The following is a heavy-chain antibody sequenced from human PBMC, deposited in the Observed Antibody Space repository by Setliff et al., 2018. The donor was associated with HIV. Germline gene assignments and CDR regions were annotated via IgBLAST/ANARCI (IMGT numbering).Heavy chain of an antibody. J-gene: IGHJ6*02. Sequence: LSLTCTVSGGSISSGSNYWSWIRQPAGKGLEWIGRIYTSGSTNHNPSLKSRVTISVDTSKNQFSLKLRSVTAADTAVYYCARDKMEAPAGTKGYYYYYGMDVWGQGTTVTVSS. CDR2: IYTSGST. D-gene: IGHD2-2*01. CDR1: GGSISSGSNY. V-gene: IGHV4-61*02. CDR3: ARDKMEAPAGTKGYYYYYGMDV.